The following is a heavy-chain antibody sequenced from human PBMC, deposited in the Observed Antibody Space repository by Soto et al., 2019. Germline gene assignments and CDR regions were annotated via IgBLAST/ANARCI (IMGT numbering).Heavy chain of an antibody. D-gene: IGHD1-26*01. V-gene: IGHV1-69*01. CDR3: ARGPRSGSYYKDY. CDR2: IIPIFGTA. J-gene: IGHJ4*02. Sequence: QVQLVQSGAEVKKPGSSVKVSCKASVGTFSSYAISWVRQAHGQGLEWMGGIIPIFGTANYAQKFQGRGTITADESTSTAYMELSSLRSEYTAVYYCARGPRSGSYYKDYWGQGTLVTVSS. CDR1: VGTFSSYA.